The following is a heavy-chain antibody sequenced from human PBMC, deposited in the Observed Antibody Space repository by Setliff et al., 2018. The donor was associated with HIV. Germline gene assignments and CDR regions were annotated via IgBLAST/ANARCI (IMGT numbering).Heavy chain of an antibody. D-gene: IGHD6-13*01. J-gene: IGHJ5*01. CDR1: GYTFTNYG. V-gene: IGHV1-18*01. CDR2: ISTENGNT. Sequence: ASVKVSCKASGYTFTNYGITWVRQAPGQGLEWVGWISTENGNTEFAQKLQDRITMTTDTSTRTAYMELRSLRSDDTAVYFCARGRVRAAAVAGLDWFDFWGQGSLVTVSS. CDR3: ARGRVRAAAVAGLDWFDF.